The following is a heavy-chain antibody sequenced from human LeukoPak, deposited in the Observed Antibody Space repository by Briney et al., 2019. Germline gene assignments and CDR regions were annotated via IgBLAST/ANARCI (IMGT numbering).Heavy chain of an antibody. D-gene: IGHD3-22*01. J-gene: IGHJ4*02. CDR3: ARHTANTAGYSFDF. Sequence: SETLSLTCTVSGYSISSGYYWSWIRQPPGKGLEWIATIHHSGVTYYNPSLKSRVTMSVDTSKNQFSLKLASVTAASTAVYYCARHTANTAGYSFDFWGQGALVTVSS. CDR1: GYSISSGYY. V-gene: IGHV4-38-2*02. CDR2: IHHSGVT.